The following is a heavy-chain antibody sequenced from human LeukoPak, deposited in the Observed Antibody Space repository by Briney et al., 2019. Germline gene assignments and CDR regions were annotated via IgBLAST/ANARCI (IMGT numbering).Heavy chain of an antibody. J-gene: IGHJ4*02. CDR3: TTATVTTLFDY. CDR1: GFTFSNAW. V-gene: IGHV3-15*01. CDR2: KTDGGTT. D-gene: IGHD4-17*01. Sequence: PGGSLRLSCAASGFTFSNAWMSWVRQAPGKGLEWVGRKTDGGTTDYAAPVKGRFTISRDDSKNTLYLQMNSLKTEDTAVYCCTTATVTTLFDYWGQGTLVTVSS.